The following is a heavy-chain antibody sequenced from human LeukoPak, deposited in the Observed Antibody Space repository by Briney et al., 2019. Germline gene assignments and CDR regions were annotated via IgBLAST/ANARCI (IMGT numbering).Heavy chain of an antibody. CDR3: AKDGGGDIVVVVLAWGYFDY. CDR1: GFTFSSYA. J-gene: IGHJ4*02. V-gene: IGHV3-23*01. Sequence: GGSLRLSCAASGFTFSSYAISWVRQAPGKGLEWVSAISGSGTSTYYADSVKGRFTISRDNSKNTVYLQMNSLRAEDTAVYYCAKDGGGDIVVVVLAWGYFDYWGQGSLVTVSS. CDR2: ISGSGTST. D-gene: IGHD2-15*01.